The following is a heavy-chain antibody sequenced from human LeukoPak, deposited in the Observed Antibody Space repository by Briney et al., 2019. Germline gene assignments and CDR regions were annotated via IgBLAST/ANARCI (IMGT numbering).Heavy chain of an antibody. CDR3: ASSNPTSHYYYYMDV. Sequence: SETLSLTCTVSGYSISNGYYWGWIRQPAGKGLEWIGRIYTSGSTNYNPSLKSRVTMSVDTSKNQFSLKLSSVTAADTAVYYCASSNPTSHYYYYMDVWGKGTTVTISS. CDR1: GYSISNGYY. CDR2: IYTSGST. D-gene: IGHD6-6*01. V-gene: IGHV4-4*07. J-gene: IGHJ6*03.